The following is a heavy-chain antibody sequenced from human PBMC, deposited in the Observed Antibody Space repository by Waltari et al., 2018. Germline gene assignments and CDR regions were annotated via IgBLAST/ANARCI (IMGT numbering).Heavy chain of an antibody. J-gene: IGHJ4*02. Sequence: QLQLQESGPGLVKPSETLSLTCTVSVGSIRRSNYYWGWTRQPPGKGLDWIASIYHSGSTYYNPSLKSRVTISVDTSKNQFSLKLTSVTAADTAVYYCARIYGSGSPIPSVDYWGQGTLVTVSS. CDR3: ARIYGSGSPIPSVDY. V-gene: IGHV4-39*01. CDR1: VGSIRRSNYY. D-gene: IGHD3-10*01. CDR2: IYHSGST.